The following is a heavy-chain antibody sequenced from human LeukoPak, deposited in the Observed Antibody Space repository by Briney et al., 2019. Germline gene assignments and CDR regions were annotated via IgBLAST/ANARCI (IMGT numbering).Heavy chain of an antibody. D-gene: IGHD1-26*01. CDR2: ISGSGDST. J-gene: IGHJ4*02. CDR1: GFTFSSYA. Sequence: GGSLRLSCAASGFTFSSYAMSWVRQAPGRGLEWVSSISGSGDSTYYADSVKGRFTISRDNSRDNSKNTLYLQMNSLRAEDTAVYYCAKSRWELLHWGQGTLVTVSS. V-gene: IGHV3-23*01. CDR3: AKSRWELLH.